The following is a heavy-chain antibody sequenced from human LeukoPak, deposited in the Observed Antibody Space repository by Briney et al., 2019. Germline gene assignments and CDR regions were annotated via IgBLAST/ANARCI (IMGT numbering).Heavy chain of an antibody. CDR1: GYTFTGQD. V-gene: IGHV1-2*02. D-gene: IGHD5-12*01. J-gene: IGHJ4*02. Sequence: ASVKVSCKASGYTFTGQDMHWVRQAPGQGLEWMGWINPNTGGTNYALKFQGRVTMTRDTTISTAYMELSWLTSDDTAVYYCASYPRYMSSPPFDYWGQGTLVTVSS. CDR3: ASYPRYMSSPPFDY. CDR2: INPNTGGT.